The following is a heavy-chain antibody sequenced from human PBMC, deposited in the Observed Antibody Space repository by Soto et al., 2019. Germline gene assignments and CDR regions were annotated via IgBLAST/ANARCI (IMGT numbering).Heavy chain of an antibody. V-gene: IGHV3-23*01. CDR3: AKFRQARWYLEYYYYMDV. D-gene: IGHD6-13*01. Sequence: GGSLRLSCAASGFTFSSYAMSWVRQAPGKGLEWVSAISGSGGSTYYADSGKGVFTNSRANSKNTLYLQMNSLSAEDTAVYYCAKFRQARWYLEYYYYMDVWGKGTTVTVSS. CDR2: ISGSGGST. J-gene: IGHJ6*03. CDR1: GFTFSSYA.